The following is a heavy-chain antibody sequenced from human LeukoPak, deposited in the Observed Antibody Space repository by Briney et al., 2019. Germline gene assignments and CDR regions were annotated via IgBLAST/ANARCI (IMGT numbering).Heavy chain of an antibody. D-gene: IGHD3-3*01. J-gene: IGHJ5*02. CDR1: GDSISSSSYY. CDR2: TYYSGST. V-gene: IGHV4-39*01. CDR3: ARLERITIFRVVIITGWFDP. Sequence: PSETLSLTCTVSGDSISSSSYYWGWIRQPPGKGREWIGSTYYSGSTYYNPSLKSRVTISVDTSKNQFSLKLSSVTAADTAVYYCARLERITIFRVVIITGWFDPWGQGTLVTVSS.